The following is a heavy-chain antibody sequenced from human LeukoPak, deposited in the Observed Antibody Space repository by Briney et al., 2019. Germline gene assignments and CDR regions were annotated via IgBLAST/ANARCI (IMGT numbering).Heavy chain of an antibody. CDR2: ISYDGSSK. Sequence: GGSLRLSCAASGFTFSTYAMHWVRQAPGKGLEWVAVISYDGSSKYYADSVKGRFTISRDNSKNTLYLQMNSPRAEDTAVYYCAKDPHHMVRGPFDYWGQGTLVTVSS. J-gene: IGHJ4*02. D-gene: IGHD3-10*01. CDR3: AKDPHHMVRGPFDY. CDR1: GFTFSTYA. V-gene: IGHV3-30*04.